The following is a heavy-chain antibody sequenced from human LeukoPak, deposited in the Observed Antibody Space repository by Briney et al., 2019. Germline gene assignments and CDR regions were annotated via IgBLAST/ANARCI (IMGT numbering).Heavy chain of an antibody. V-gene: IGHV4-4*07. Sequence: SETLSLTCTVSGGSISNYYWSWIRQPAGKGLEWIGRIYTSGTTHYNPSLKSRVTMSVDTSKNQFSLKLSSVTAADTAVYYCARVWSDSGTFYDDRGAFDYWGQGTLVTVSS. D-gene: IGHD1-26*01. CDR2: IYTSGTT. J-gene: IGHJ4*02. CDR1: GGSISNYY. CDR3: ARVWSDSGTFYDDRGAFDY.